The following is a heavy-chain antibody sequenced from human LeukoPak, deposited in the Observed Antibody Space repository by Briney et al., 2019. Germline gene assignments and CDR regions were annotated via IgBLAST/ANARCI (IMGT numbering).Heavy chain of an antibody. V-gene: IGHV4-38-2*02. CDR3: ACSYDYVWRSYPLDY. CDR2: VDHSGGT. Sequence: SETLSLTCTVSGYSLSSGYYWGWIRQPPGKGLEWIGSVDHSGGTYYNPSLRSRVSISVDASKNQFSLKLSSVTAADTAVYYCACSYDYVWRSYPLDYWGQGTLVTVSS. J-gene: IGHJ4*02. CDR1: GYSLSSGYY. D-gene: IGHD3-16*01.